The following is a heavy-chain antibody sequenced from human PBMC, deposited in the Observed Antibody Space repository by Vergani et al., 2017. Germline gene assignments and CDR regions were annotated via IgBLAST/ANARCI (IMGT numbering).Heavy chain of an antibody. CDR1: GFTFSSYG. CDR2: IRYDGSNK. V-gene: IGHV3-30*02. D-gene: IGHD5-18*01. J-gene: IGHJ6*02. CDR3: AKDGGYSYGYVGQKDYYGMDV. Sequence: VQLVESGGGLVKPGGSLRLSCAASGFTFSSYGMHWVRQAPGKGLEWVAFIRYDGSNKYYADSVKGRFTISRDNSKNTLYLQMNSLRAEDTAVYYCAKDGGYSYGYVGQKDYYGMDVWGQGTTVTVSS.